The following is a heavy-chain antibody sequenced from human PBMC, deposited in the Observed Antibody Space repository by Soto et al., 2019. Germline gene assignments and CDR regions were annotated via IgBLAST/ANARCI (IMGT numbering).Heavy chain of an antibody. Sequence: GGSLRLSCAASGFTFSSYAMHWVRQAPGKGLEWVAVISYDGSNKYYADSVKGRFTISRDNSKNTLYLQMNSLRAEDTAVYYCARDAQHPGEHHPDGHWGPGTLVTVSS. CDR1: GFTFSSYA. CDR2: ISYDGSNK. CDR3: ARDAQHPGEHHPDGH. D-gene: IGHD6-13*01. J-gene: IGHJ1*01. V-gene: IGHV3-30-3*01.